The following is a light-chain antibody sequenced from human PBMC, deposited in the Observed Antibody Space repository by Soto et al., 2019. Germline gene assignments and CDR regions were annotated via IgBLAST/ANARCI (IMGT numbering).Light chain of an antibody. J-gene: IGLJ1*01. CDR2: EVT. CDR1: SSDVGGYDY. CDR3: SSYTRRSTLV. Sequence: SALTQPASVSGSPGQSTTISCTGTSSDVGGYDYVSWYQQHPDKAPKLMIYEVTNRPSGVSSRFSGSKSGNTASLTISGLQAEDEADYYCSSYTRRSTLVFGTGTKVTVL. V-gene: IGLV2-14*01.